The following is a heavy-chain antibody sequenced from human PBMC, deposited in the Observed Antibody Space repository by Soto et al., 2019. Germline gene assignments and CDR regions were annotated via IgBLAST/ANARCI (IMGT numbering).Heavy chain of an antibody. Sequence: GGSLRLSCAASGFTFSSYWMHWVRQAPGKGLVWVSRINSDGSSTSYADSVKGRFTISGDNAKNTLYLQMNSLRAEDTAVYYCARRTAGNGMDVWGQGTTVTVSS. D-gene: IGHD6-13*01. CDR2: INSDGSST. J-gene: IGHJ6*02. CDR3: ARRTAGNGMDV. V-gene: IGHV3-74*01. CDR1: GFTFSSYW.